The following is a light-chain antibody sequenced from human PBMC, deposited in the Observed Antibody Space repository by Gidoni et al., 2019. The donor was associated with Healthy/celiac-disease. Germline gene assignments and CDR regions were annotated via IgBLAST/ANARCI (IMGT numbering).Light chain of an antibody. CDR3: QQRSNWGIT. V-gene: IGKV3-11*01. J-gene: IGKJ3*01. CDR2: DAS. CDR1: QSVSSY. Sequence: EIVLTQSPATLSLSPGERATLSCRASQSVSSYLAWYQQTPGQAPRLLIYDASNRATGIPARFSGSGSGTDFTLTISSLEPDDFAVYYCQQRSNWGITFGPGTKVDIK.